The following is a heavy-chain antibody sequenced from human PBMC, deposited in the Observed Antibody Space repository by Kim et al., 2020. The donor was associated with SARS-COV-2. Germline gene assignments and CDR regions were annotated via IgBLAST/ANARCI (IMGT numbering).Heavy chain of an antibody. Sequence: SAKSRITINPDTSKNQFSLQMNSVTPEDTAVYYCARDYYYGSGSHDAFDIWGQGTVVTVSS. D-gene: IGHD3-10*01. V-gene: IGHV6-1*01. CDR3: ARDYYYGSGSHDAFDI. J-gene: IGHJ3*02.